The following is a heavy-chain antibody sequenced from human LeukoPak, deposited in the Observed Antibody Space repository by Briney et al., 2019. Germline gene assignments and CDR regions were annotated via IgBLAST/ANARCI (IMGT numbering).Heavy chain of an antibody. J-gene: IGHJ6*03. Sequence: SETLSLTCAVYGDSLSRYYWTWIPQPPGKGLEWLGEINPSGSPKYNPSLKSRATISVDTSKNQFSLRLTSVTAADTALYYCASVRHDPLEYYYYVDVWGKGTTVTVSS. CDR2: INPSGSP. D-gene: IGHD2/OR15-2a*01. CDR1: GDSLSRYY. CDR3: ASVRHDPLEYYYYVDV. V-gene: IGHV4-34*01.